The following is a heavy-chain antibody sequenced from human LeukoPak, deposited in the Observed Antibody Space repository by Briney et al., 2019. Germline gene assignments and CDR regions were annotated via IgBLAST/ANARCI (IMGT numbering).Heavy chain of an antibody. CDR3: ARALDYYGSGSYYDY. V-gene: IGHV4-38-2*01. D-gene: IGHD3-10*01. J-gene: IGHJ4*02. CDR2: IYHSGST. Sequence: PSETLSLTCAVSGYSIRSGYYWGWIRRPPGKGLEGIGSIYHSGSTYYNPSLKRRVTISVDTSKNQFSLKLSSVTAADTAVYYCARALDYYGSGSYYDYWGQGTLVTVSS. CDR1: GYSIRSGYY.